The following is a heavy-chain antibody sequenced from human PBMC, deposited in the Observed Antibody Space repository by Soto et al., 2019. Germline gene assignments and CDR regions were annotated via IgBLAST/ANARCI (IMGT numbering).Heavy chain of an antibody. D-gene: IGHD2-15*01. J-gene: IGHJ5*02. V-gene: IGHV4-39*01. CDR2: IYYSGST. CDR3: ARRINWFDP. CDR1: DGSISISSYY. Sequence: SETLCPPCIVCDGSISISSYYWGWIRQPPGKGLEWIGSIYYSGSTYYNPSLKSRVTISVDTSKNQFSLKLSSVTAADTAVYYCARRINWFDPWGQGTLVTVYS.